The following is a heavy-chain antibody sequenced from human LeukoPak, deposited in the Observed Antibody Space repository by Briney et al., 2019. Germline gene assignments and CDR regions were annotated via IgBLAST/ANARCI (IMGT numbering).Heavy chain of an antibody. Sequence: ASVKVSSTPSRFTFINYYMHWVPQAPGHGLEWLGIINLSGGSTHYPQKFQDRVTMTRDTSTSTVYMELSGLRSEHMAVYYGAMDLDYGEKSEDYWGQGTLVTVSS. CDR3: AMDLDYGEKSEDY. D-gene: IGHD4/OR15-4a*01. CDR2: INLSGGST. V-gene: IGHV1-46*01. J-gene: IGHJ4*02. CDR1: RFTFINYY.